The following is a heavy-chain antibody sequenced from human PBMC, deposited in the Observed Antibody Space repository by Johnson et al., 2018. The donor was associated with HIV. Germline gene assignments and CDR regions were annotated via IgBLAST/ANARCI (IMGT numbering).Heavy chain of an antibody. CDR2: ITYDGRNK. Sequence: QVQLVESGGGVVQHGRSLRLSCAASGFTFSSYAMHWVRQAPGKGLEWVAVITYDGRNKYYADSVKGRFIIFRDNSKNLTNLQMNGLSDEDTADYYCVRDQGSGWPTNAFDIWGRGTRVTVSS. V-gene: IGHV3-30*04. CDR1: GFTFSSYA. J-gene: IGHJ3*02. D-gene: IGHD6-19*01. CDR3: VRDQGSGWPTNAFDI.